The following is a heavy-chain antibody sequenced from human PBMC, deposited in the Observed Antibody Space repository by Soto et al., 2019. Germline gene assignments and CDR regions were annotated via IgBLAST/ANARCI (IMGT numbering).Heavy chain of an antibody. D-gene: IGHD4-17*01. J-gene: IGHJ4*02. CDR3: ARGGYGDYSDY. V-gene: IGHV3-64*01. CDR2: ISSNGGST. CDR1: GFTFSNYG. Sequence: EVQLVESGGGLVQPGGSLRLSCVVSGFTFSNYGMNWVRQAPGKGLEYVSAISSNGGSTYYANSVKGRFTISRDNSKNTLYLQMGSLRAEDMAVYYCARGGYGDYSDYWGQGTLVTVSS.